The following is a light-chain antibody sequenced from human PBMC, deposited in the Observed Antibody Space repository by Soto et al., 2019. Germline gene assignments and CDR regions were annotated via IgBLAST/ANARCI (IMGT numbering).Light chain of an antibody. CDR1: QSITTY. CDR2: AAS. J-gene: IGKJ4*01. CDR3: QQIYSAPLT. V-gene: IGKV1-39*01. Sequence: DIQMTQSPSSLSASVGDRVTITCRASQSITTYLNSYRQKPGKAPKVLIYAASSLQSGDPSRFSGSGSEPGFTLLISSLQPEDFATYLCQQIYSAPLTFGGGTKVEIK.